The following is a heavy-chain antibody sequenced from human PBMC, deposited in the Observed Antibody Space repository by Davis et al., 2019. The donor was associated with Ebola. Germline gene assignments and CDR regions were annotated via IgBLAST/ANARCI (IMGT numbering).Heavy chain of an antibody. D-gene: IGHD3-3*01. CDR1: GFTFSSYA. V-gene: IGHV3-30-3*01. J-gene: IGHJ6*02. CDR2: ISYDGSNK. Sequence: GGSLRLSCAASGFTFSSYAMHWVRQAPGKGLEWVAVISYDGSNKYYADSVKGRFTISRDNSKDTLYLQMNSLKTEDTALYYCTTDAENYDFWSGSYYYYYYGMDVWGQGTTVTVSS. CDR3: TTDAENYDFWSGSYYYYYYGMDV.